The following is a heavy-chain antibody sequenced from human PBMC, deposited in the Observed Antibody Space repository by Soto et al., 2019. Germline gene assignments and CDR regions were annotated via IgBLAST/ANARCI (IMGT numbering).Heavy chain of an antibody. J-gene: IGHJ4*02. CDR3: ARPFQGGYSSGSDGY. Sequence: ESLKISCKGSGYTCTNYWVGWVRQVPGKGLEWMGIIYPGDSDTRYSPSFQGHVTISADKSINTAYLQWSSLKASDTAMYYCARPFQGGYSSGSDGYWGQGTLVTVSS. CDR1: GYTCTNYW. CDR2: IYPGDSDT. V-gene: IGHV5-51*01. D-gene: IGHD6-19*01.